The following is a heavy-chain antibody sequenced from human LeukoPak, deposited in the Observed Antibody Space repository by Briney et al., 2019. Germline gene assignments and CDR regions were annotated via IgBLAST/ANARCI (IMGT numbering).Heavy chain of an antibody. J-gene: IGHJ4*02. CDR3: AKGNGAVPGAIDEGFDY. CDR1: GFTFSSYA. Sequence: GGSLRLSCAASGFTFSSYAMHWVRQPPGKGLEWVSCISGSGGSAYYADSVKGRFTISKDNSNNILDLQMNGLGADDTAVYYCAKGNGAVPGAIDEGFDYWGQGILVTVSS. V-gene: IGHV3-23*01. D-gene: IGHD2-2*01. CDR2: ISGSGGSA.